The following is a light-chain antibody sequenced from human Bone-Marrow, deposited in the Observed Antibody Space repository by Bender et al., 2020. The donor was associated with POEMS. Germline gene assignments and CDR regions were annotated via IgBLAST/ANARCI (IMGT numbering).Light chain of an antibody. CDR2: DVT. Sequence: SALTQPAAVSGSPGQSITISCTGTDSDIGGYDFVSWYQQRPDKAPKLIIYDVTNRPSGVSDRFSGSKSGNTASLSISGLQAEDEADYYCLSYTRSTIVVVGGGTKVTVL. CDR1: DSDIGGYDF. J-gene: IGLJ2*01. CDR3: LSYTRSTIVV. V-gene: IGLV2-14*03.